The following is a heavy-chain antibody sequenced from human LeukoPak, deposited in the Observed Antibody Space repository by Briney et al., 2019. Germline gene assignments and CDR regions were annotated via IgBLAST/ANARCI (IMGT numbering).Heavy chain of an antibody. CDR2: IYPGDSDT. V-gene: IGHV5-51*01. CDR3: ARALLRWSNLVAFDI. D-gene: IGHD4-23*01. Sequence: GESLKISCKGSGYSFTSYWIGWVRQMPGKGLEWMGIIYPGDSDTRYSPSFQGQVTISADKSISTAYLQWSSLKASDTAMYYCARALLRWSNLVAFDIWGQGTMVTVSS. CDR1: GYSFTSYW. J-gene: IGHJ3*02.